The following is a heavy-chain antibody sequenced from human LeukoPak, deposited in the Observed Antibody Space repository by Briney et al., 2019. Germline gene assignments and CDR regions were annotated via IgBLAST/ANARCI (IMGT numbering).Heavy chain of an antibody. CDR1: GGSISSYY. CDR3: ARHGASGSYLYYFDY. D-gene: IGHD1-26*01. J-gene: IGHJ4*02. Sequence: PSETLSLTCTVSGGSISSYYWSWIRQPPRKGLEWIGYISYSGTTNYNPSLKSRVTMSVDTSKNQFSLKLRSVNAADTAVYYCARHGASGSYLYYFDYWGQGTLVTVSS. V-gene: IGHV4-59*01. CDR2: ISYSGTT.